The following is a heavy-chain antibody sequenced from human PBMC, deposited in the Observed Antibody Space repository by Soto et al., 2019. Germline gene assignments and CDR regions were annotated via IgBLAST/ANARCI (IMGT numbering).Heavy chain of an antibody. CDR3: AHTVGLVVVTSEDEYFQH. D-gene: IGHD2-15*01. CDR2: ISWDDDK. CDR1: GFSLSTSGVG. Sequence: QITLKESGPTLVKPTQTLTLTCTFSGFSLSTSGVGVGWIRQPPGKALEWLAVISWDDDKGYSPSLKNRLTITKDTSKNQVVLTMTNMDPVDTATYYCAHTVGLVVVTSEDEYFQHWGQGTQVTVSS. V-gene: IGHV2-5*02. J-gene: IGHJ1*01.